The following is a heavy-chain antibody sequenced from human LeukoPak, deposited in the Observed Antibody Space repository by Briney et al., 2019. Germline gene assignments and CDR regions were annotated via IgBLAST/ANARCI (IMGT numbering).Heavy chain of an antibody. CDR3: ARHQESYDYVWGSYRSPSGDAFDI. CDR2: IYTSGST. CDR1: SGSISSYY. V-gene: IGHV4-4*07. J-gene: IGHJ3*02. Sequence: SETLSLTCSVSSGSISSYYWSWIRQPAGKELEWIGRIYTSGSTNYNPSLKSRVTMSVDTSKNQFSLKLSSVTAADTAVYYCARHQESYDYVWGSYRSPSGDAFDIWGQGTMVTVSS. D-gene: IGHD3-16*02.